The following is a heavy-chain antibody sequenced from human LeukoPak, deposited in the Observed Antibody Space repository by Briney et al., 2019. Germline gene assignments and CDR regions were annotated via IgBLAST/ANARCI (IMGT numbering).Heavy chain of an antibody. V-gene: IGHV4-59*08. J-gene: IGHJ5*02. CDR2: INYSGTT. Sequence: PSETLSLTCAVSGGSIRNDYWSWIRQPPGKGLEWIAYINYSGTTNYNPSLESRVTISVDTSKNLFSLKFTSVTATDTAVYYCARHRPRERRFDPWGQGTLVTVSS. CDR3: ARHRPRERRFDP. CDR1: GGSIRNDY.